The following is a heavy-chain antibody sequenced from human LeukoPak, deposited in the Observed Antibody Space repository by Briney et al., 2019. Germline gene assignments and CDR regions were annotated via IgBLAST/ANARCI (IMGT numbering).Heavy chain of an antibody. J-gene: IGHJ4*02. D-gene: IGHD3-22*01. V-gene: IGHV1-2*02. CDR2: INPNSGGT. CDR1: GYTFTGYY. Sequence: ASVKVSCKASGYTFTGYYMHWVRQAPGQGLEWRGWINPNSGGTNYAQKFQGRVTMTRDTSISTAYMELSRLRSDDTAVYYCARQTTPNYDSSVYYFDYWGQGTLVTVSS. CDR3: ARQTTPNYDSSVYYFDY.